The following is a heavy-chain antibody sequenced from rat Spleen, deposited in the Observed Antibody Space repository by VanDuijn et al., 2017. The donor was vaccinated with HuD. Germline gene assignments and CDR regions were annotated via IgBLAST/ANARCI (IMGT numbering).Heavy chain of an antibody. CDR3: ARGSVFFDY. J-gene: IGHJ2*01. CDR2: MKYDGDT. Sequence: QVQLKESGPGLVQPSQTLSLTCTVSGFSLMDYSVHWVRQPPGKGLEWMGRMKYDGDTYYNSAIKSRLSISRDTSKSQVFLKMNSLQTEDTAMYFWARGSVFFDYWGQGVMVTVSS. CDR1: GFSLMDYS. V-gene: IGHV2S30*01.